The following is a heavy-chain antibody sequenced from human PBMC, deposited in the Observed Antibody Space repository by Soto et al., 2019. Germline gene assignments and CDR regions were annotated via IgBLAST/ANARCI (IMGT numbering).Heavy chain of an antibody. CDR1: GGSISSYY. J-gene: IGHJ6*02. V-gene: IGHV4-59*01. Sequence: KPSETLSLTCTVSGGSISSYYWSWIRQPPGKGLEWIGYIYYTGSTTYNPSLKSRVTISVDTSKNQFSLKLNSVTAADTAVYYCARGGYTKIGYGLDVWGQGTTVTV. CDR2: IYYTGST. CDR3: ARGGYTKIGYGLDV. D-gene: IGHD6-13*01.